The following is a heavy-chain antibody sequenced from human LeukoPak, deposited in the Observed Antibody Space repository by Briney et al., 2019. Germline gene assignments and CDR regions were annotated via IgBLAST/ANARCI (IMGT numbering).Heavy chain of an antibody. V-gene: IGHV3-23*01. Sequence: GGSLRLFCAASGFTFSNSAMSWVRQAPGKGLEWVSTLSGSGITTYYADSVKGRFTISRDNSKNTLYLQMNSLRAEDTAVYYCPKGIYSSGWSYFDYWGHGTLVTVSS. D-gene: IGHD6-19*01. CDR3: PKGIYSSGWSYFDY. CDR1: GFTFSNSA. CDR2: LSGSGITT. J-gene: IGHJ4*01.